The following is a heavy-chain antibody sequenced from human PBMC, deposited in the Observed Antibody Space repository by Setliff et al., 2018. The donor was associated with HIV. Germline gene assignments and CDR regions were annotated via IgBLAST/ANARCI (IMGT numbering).Heavy chain of an antibody. V-gene: IGHV3-48*04. D-gene: IGHD1-26*01. Sequence: GGSLRLSCTASGFSLGDFMLTWVRQAPGKGLQWVSDSSPTSSSKFYADFVKGRFTISRDNAKNSLFLQMNSLGAEDTAVYFCARLALGPIHYYYYGMDVWGQGTTVTVSS. J-gene: IGHJ6*02. CDR3: ARLALGPIHYYYYGMDV. CDR2: SSPTSSSK. CDR1: GFSLGDFM.